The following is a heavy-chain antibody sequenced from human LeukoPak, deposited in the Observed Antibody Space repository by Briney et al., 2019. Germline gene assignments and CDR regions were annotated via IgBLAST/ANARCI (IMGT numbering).Heavy chain of an antibody. J-gene: IGHJ4*02. CDR3: ARVNWSGYYFDY. D-gene: IGHD3-3*01. V-gene: IGHV4-39*01. Sequence: PSETLSLTCTVSGGSISSIIYYWGWIRQPPGKGLEWIGTIYYSGSTDYSPSLKSRVTISIDTSKNQFSLKLNSVTAADAAVYYCARVNWSGYYFDYWGQGTLVTVSS. CDR1: GGSISSIIYY. CDR2: IYYSGST.